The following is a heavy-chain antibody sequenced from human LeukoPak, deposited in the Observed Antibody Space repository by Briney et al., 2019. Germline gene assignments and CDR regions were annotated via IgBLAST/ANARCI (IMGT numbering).Heavy chain of an antibody. V-gene: IGHV3-21*01. D-gene: IGHD6-19*01. J-gene: IGHJ4*02. CDR1: GFTFSSYS. CDR3: ARLAVAGPFDY. CDR2: ISSSSSYI. Sequence: GGSLRLSCAASGFTFSSYSMNWVRQAPGKGLEWVSSISSSSSYIYYADSVKGRFTISRDNAMNSLYLQMNSLRAEDTAVYYCARLAVAGPFDYWGQGTLVTVSS.